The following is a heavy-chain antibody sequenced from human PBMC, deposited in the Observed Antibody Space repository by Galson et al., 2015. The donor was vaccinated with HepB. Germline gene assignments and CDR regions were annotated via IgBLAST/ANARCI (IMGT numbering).Heavy chain of an antibody. CDR2: ISGSGGST. CDR3: AKASDVLLWFGELLQYGMDV. J-gene: IGHJ6*02. CDR1: GFTFSSYA. Sequence: SLRLSCAASGFTFSSYAMSWVRQAPGKGLEWVSAISGSGGSTYYADSVKGRFTISRDNSKNTLYLQMNSLRAEDTAVYYCAKASDVLLWFGELLQYGMDVWGQGTTVTVSS. V-gene: IGHV3-23*01. D-gene: IGHD3-10*01.